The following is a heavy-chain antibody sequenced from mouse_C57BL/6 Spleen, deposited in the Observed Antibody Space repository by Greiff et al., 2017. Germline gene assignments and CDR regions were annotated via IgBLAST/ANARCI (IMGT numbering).Heavy chain of an antibody. CDR2: ISNGGGST. CDR3: ARHGYDDDGAWFAY. D-gene: IGHD2-4*01. J-gene: IGHJ3*01. V-gene: IGHV5-12*01. Sequence: DVMLVESGGGLVQPGGSLKLSCAASGFTFSDYYMYWVRQTPEKRLEWVAYISNGGGSTYYPDTVKGRFTISRDNAKNTLYLQMSRLKSEDTAMYYCARHGYDDDGAWFAYWGQGTLVTVSA. CDR1: GFTFSDYY.